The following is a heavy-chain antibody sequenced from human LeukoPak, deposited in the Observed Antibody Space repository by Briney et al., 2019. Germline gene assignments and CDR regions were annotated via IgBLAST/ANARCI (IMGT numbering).Heavy chain of an antibody. J-gene: IGHJ6*02. CDR2: INPNSGGT. V-gene: IGHV1-2*02. CDR3: ARDHCVSSGCYEDYYYGMDV. CDR1: GYRFTSYG. Sequence: GASVKVSCKASGYRFTSYGISWVRQAPGQGLEWMGWINPNSGGTNYAQKFQGRVTMTRDTSISTAYMELSRLRSDDTAVYFCARDHCVSSGCYEDYYYGMDVWGRGTTVTVSS. D-gene: IGHD2-2*01.